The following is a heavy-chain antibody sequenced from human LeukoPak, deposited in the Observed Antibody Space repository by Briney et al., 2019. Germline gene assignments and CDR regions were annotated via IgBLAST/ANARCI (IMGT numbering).Heavy chain of an antibody. V-gene: IGHV3-21*01. Sequence: GGSLRLSCAASGFTFSSYSMNWVRQAPGKGLEWVSSISSSSSYIYYADSVKGRFTISRDNAKNSLYLQMNSLRAEDTAVYYCARGRDDYLYFDYWGQGTLVTVSS. J-gene: IGHJ4*02. CDR3: ARGRDDYLYFDY. CDR2: ISSSSSYI. CDR1: GFTFSSYS. D-gene: IGHD2/OR15-2a*01.